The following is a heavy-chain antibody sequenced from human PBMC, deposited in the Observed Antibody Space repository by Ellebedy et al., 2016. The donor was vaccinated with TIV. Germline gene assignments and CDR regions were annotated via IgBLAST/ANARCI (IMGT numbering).Heavy chain of an antibody. D-gene: IGHD4-17*01. CDR3: AKEKAFYGDLTDAFDI. CDR2: ISHDGSDK. CDR1: GVSVSSHG. J-gene: IGHJ3*02. V-gene: IGHV3-30*18. Sequence: GESLKISCEASGVSVSSHGMHWVRQAPGKGLQWVAVISHDGSDKIYADSVRGRFTISRDNSKNSLYLQMNSLRTEDTALYYCAKEKAFYGDLTDAFDIWGQGTMVTVSS.